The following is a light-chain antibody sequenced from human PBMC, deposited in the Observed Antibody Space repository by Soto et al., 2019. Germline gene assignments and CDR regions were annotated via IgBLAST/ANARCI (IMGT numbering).Light chain of an antibody. CDR2: WSS. CDR1: QSVLHRSNGNNY. CDR3: QQYYSLPLT. V-gene: IGKV4-1*01. J-gene: IGKJ3*01. Sequence: DIVMTQSPDSLSVSLGERATIKCRSSQSVLHRSNGNNYIAWYQQKPGQPPKLLIYWSSTRDSGVPDRFIGSGSGTDFTLTVSSLQAEDVAVYYCQQYYSLPLTFGPGTKVDI.